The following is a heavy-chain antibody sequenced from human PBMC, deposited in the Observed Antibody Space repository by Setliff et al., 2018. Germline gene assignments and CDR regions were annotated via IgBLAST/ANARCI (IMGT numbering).Heavy chain of an antibody. CDR3: ARGRVEMATITPFDY. V-gene: IGHV4-38-2*02. CDR1: GYSISSGYY. Sequence: SETLSLTCSVSGYSISSGYYWGWIRQPPGKGLEWIGSIYYSGSTYHNPSLKSRVTISVDTSKNQFSLKLSSVTAADTAVYYCARGRVEMATITPFDYWGQGTLVTVSS. J-gene: IGHJ4*02. CDR2: IYYSGST. D-gene: IGHD5-12*01.